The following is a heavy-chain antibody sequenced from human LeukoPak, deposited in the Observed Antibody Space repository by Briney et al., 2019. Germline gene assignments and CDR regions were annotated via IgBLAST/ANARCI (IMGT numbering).Heavy chain of an antibody. Sequence: ASVKVSCKASGYTFTGYYMHWVRQAPGQGLEWMGRINPNSGGTNYAQKFQGRVTMTRDTSISTAYMELSRLRSDDTAVYYCARGQRIMITFGGVIDLWRYYYYYMDVWGKGTTVTISS. CDR2: INPNSGGT. D-gene: IGHD3-16*02. CDR3: ARGQRIMITFGGVIDLWRYYYYYMDV. V-gene: IGHV1-2*06. CDR1: GYTFTGYY. J-gene: IGHJ6*03.